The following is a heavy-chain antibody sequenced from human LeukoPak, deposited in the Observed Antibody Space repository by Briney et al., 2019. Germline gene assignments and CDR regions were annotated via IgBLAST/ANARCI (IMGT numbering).Heavy chain of an antibody. D-gene: IGHD3-3*01. CDR3: ARDRLTTIFGVLIFNAIDF. V-gene: IGHV3-7*01. J-gene: IGHJ4*02. CDR1: GFTFSRSW. CDR2: IKQDGSEK. Sequence: GSLRLSCAASGFTFSRSWMSWVRQAPGRGLEWVANIKQDGSEKYYVDSVKGRFTISRDNARNSVYLQMNSLRAEDTAVYYCARDRLTTIFGVLIFNAIDFWGQGTLVAVSS.